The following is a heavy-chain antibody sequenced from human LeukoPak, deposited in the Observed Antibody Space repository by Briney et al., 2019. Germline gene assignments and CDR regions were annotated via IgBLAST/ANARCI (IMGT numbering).Heavy chain of an antibody. D-gene: IGHD6-13*01. V-gene: IGHV1-69*13. CDR1: GGTFSSYA. CDR2: IIPIFGTA. Sequence: SVKVSCKASGGTFSSYAISWVRQAPGQGLEWMGGIIPIFGTANYAQKFQGRVTITADESTSTAYMELSSLRSEDTAVYYCARVSAGYSSSWYDAQDNWFDPWGQGTLVTVSS. J-gene: IGHJ5*02. CDR3: ARVSAGYSSSWYDAQDNWFDP.